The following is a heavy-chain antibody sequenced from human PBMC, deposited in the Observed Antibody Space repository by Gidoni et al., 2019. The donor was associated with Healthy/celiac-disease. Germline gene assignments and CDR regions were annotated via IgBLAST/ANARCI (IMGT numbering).Heavy chain of an antibody. Sequence: EVQLVESGGGLVQPGGSLRLSCAASGFTFSSYWMSWVRQAPGKGLEWMANIKKDGSEKDYVDSVKGRFTISRNNAKNSLYLQMNGLGTEDTAVYCCTRSILLVYYFDYWGQGTLVTVSS. CDR3: TRSILLVYYFDY. CDR2: IKKDGSEK. J-gene: IGHJ4*02. D-gene: IGHD3-10*01. CDR1: GFTFSSYW. V-gene: IGHV3-7*01.